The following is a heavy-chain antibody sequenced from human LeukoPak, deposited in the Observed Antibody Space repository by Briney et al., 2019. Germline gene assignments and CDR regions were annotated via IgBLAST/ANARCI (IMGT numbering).Heavy chain of an antibody. CDR2: IYYSGST. CDR3: ARLPLRITIFGVVGDAFDI. CDR1: GGSISSYY. J-gene: IGHJ3*02. V-gene: IGHV4-59*08. Sequence: SETLSLTCTVSGGSISSYYWSWIRQPPGKGLEWFGYIYYSGSTNCNPSLKSRVTISVDTSKNQFSLKLSSVTAADTAVYYCARLPLRITIFGVVGDAFDIWGQGTMVTVSS. D-gene: IGHD3-3*01.